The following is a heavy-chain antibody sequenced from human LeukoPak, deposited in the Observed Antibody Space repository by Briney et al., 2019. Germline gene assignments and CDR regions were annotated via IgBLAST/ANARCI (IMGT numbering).Heavy chain of an antibody. CDR2: IGTAGDT. J-gene: IGHJ4*02. D-gene: IGHD4-17*01. CDR3: ARRAYGDDSFDY. CDR1: GFTFSSYD. V-gene: IGHV3-13*04. Sequence: GGSLRLSCAASGFTFSSYDMHWVRQATGKGLEWVSAIGTAGDTYYPGSVKGRFTISRENAKNSLYLQMNSLRAGDTAVYYCARRAYGDDSFDYWGQGTLVTVSS.